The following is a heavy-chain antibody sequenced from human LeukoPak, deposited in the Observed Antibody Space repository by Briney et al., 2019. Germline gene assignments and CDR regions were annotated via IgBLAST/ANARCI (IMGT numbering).Heavy chain of an antibody. CDR1: GGSIGGHTFY. J-gene: IGHJ3*02. CDR3: ARLTALAGHRGAFDI. CDR2: IYYNGNT. V-gene: IGHV4-39*01. Sequence: SETLSLTCNVSGGSIGGHTFYWDWIRQPPGKGLEWIATIYYNGNTFYNPSLKSRDAISIDMSKSQFSLHLSSVTAADTAIYYCARLTALAGHRGAFDIWGPGTMVTVSS. D-gene: IGHD6-19*01.